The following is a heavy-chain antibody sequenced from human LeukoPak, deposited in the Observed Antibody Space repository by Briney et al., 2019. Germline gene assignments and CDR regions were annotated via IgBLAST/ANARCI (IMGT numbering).Heavy chain of an antibody. CDR3: ARDEAAGANNWFDP. D-gene: IGHD4-17*01. CDR1: GYTFTSYG. V-gene: IGHV1-18*01. Sequence: GASVKVSFKASGYTFTSYGISWVRQAPGQGLEWMGWISAYNGNTNYAQKLQGRVTMTTDTSTSTAYMELRSLRSDDTAVYYCARDEAAGANNWFDPWGQGTLVTVSS. J-gene: IGHJ5*02. CDR2: ISAYNGNT.